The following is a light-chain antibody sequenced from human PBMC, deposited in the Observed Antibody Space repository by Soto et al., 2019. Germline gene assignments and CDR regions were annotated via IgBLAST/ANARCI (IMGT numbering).Light chain of an antibody. CDR2: GAS. J-gene: IGKJ2*01. CDR3: QQYNNWPYT. Sequence: EIVMTQSPATLSVSPGERATLSCRASQSVRSNLAWYQQKPGQAPRLLIYGASTRATGIPDSFSGSGSGTEFSLIISSLQSEDFAVYYCQQYNNWPYTFGQGTKLEIK. CDR1: QSVRSN. V-gene: IGKV3-15*01.